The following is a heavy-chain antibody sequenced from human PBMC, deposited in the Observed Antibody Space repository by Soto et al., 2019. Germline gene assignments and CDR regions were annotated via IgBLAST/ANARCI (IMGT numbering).Heavy chain of an antibody. Sequence: DVQLVESGGGLVQPGGSLRLSCVASGFTFSTSWMHWVRQTPGKGLVWVSRISADSGRTHYADSLKGRFTISRDNGKNTLYLQMNRLPADDTAIYYCARGPTGWYGYDYWGQGTLVSVSS. V-gene: IGHV3-74*01. J-gene: IGHJ4*02. CDR3: ARGPTGWYGYDY. CDR2: ISADSGRT. CDR1: GFTFSTSW. D-gene: IGHD6-19*01.